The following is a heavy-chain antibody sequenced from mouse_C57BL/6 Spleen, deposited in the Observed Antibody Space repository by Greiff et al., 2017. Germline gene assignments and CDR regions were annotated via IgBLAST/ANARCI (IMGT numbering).Heavy chain of an antibody. J-gene: IGHJ3*01. CDR2: ISGGGGNT. Sequence: EVKLMESGGGLVKPGGSLKLSCAASGFTFSSYTMSWVRQTPEKRLEWVATISGGGGNTYYPDSVKGGFTISEDNAKNTLYLQMSSLRSEDTALYYCTRRDYYGSSFAYWGQGTLVTVSA. CDR3: TRRDYYGSSFAY. D-gene: IGHD1-1*01. V-gene: IGHV5-9*01. CDR1: GFTFSSYT.